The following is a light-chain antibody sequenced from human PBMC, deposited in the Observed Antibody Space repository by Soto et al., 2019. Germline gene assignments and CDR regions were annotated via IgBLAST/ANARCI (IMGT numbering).Light chain of an antibody. CDR3: SSYTSSSVV. Sequence: QSALTQPASVSGSPGQSITISCTGTSSDVGGYNYVSWYQQHPGKAPKLMIYDVSNRPSGVSNRFSGSKSGNTASLTISGLQADDGADYYCSSYTSSSVVFGGGTKVPVL. J-gene: IGLJ2*01. V-gene: IGLV2-14*01. CDR2: DVS. CDR1: SSDVGGYNY.